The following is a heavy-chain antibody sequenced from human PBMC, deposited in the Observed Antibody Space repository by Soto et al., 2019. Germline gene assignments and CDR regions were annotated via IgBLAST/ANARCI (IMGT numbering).Heavy chain of an antibody. V-gene: IGHV4-34*01. CDR2: IDHSGST. J-gene: IGHJ4*02. Sequence: PSETLSLTCAVYGGSFSGYYWSWIRQSPEKGLEWIGEIDHSGSTNQNPSLKSRVSISVDTSKNQFSLKLRSLTAADTAVYYCARGVPDAPDKYYFDSWGLGTRVTVS. CDR3: ARGVPDAPDKYYFDS. CDR1: GGSFSGYY.